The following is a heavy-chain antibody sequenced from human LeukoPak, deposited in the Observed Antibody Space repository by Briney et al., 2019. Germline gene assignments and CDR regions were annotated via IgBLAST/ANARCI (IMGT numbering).Heavy chain of an antibody. Sequence: GGSLRLSCAASGFTFSSYAMSWVRQAPGKGLEWVSAISGSGGSTYYADSVKGRFTISRDNSKNTLYLQMNSLRAEDTAVYYCARGPYYDSSGYYFPKYFQHWGQGTLVTVSS. CDR1: GFTFSSYA. J-gene: IGHJ1*01. V-gene: IGHV3-23*01. CDR2: ISGSGGST. D-gene: IGHD3-22*01. CDR3: ARGPYYDSSGYYFPKYFQH.